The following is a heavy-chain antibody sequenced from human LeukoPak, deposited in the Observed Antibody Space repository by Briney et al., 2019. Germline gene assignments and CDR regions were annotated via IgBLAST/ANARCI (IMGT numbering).Heavy chain of an antibody. D-gene: IGHD4-17*01. J-gene: IGHJ4*02. CDR3: ARYSGNYGLDY. V-gene: IGHV3-30*02. CDR1: GFTFSNYV. Sequence: PGGSLRLSCAASGFTFSNYVIHWVRQPPGKGLEGVSLIRYDGSSKYYADSVRGRFTISRDNSKNTLYLQMNSLRAEDTAVYYCARYSGNYGLDYWGQGTLVTVSS. CDR2: IRYDGSSK.